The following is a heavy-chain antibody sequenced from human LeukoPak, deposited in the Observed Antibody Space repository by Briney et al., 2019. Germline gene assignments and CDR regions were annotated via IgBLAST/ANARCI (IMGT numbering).Heavy chain of an antibody. CDR2: ISSSSSTI. V-gene: IGHV3-48*01. J-gene: IGHJ4*02. D-gene: IGHD6-19*01. Sequence: GGSLRLSCAASGFTFSSHSMNWVRQAPGKGLEWVSYISSSSSTIYYADSVKGRFTISRDNAKNSLYLQMNSLRAEDTAVYYCARAHIAVAAAFDYWGQGTLVTVSS. CDR1: GFTFSSHS. CDR3: ARAHIAVAAAFDY.